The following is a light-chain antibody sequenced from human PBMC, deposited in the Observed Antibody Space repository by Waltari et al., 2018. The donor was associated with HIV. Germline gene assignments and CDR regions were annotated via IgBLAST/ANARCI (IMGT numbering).Light chain of an antibody. Sequence: NFMLTQPHSVSESPGKTVTISCTRSSGSLGRDYVHWYQHRPGSAPSLVIYEDNQRPSGVPGRFSGSIDTSSNSASLTISGLEPEDEAYYYCQSCYNTYRVFGGGSKLTVL. CDR1: SGSLGRDY. J-gene: IGLJ3*02. CDR3: QSCYNTYRV. V-gene: IGLV6-57*03. CDR2: EDN.